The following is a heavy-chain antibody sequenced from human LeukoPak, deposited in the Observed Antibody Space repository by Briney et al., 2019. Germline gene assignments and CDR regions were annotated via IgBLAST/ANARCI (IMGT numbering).Heavy chain of an antibody. CDR1: GGSITSYY. V-gene: IGHV4-59*01. J-gene: IGHJ4*01. Sequence: SETLSLTCTVPGGSITSYYWSWIRQPPGKGLEWIGYIYYSGSTNYNPSLKSRVTISVDTSKNQFSLKLRSVTAADTAVYYCARAEDYLSYSDYWGHGTLVTVSS. D-gene: IGHD4-11*01. CDR2: IYYSGST. CDR3: ARAEDYLSYSDY.